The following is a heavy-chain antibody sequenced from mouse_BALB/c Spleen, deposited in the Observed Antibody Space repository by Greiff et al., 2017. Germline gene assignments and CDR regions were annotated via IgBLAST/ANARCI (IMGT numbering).Heavy chain of an antibody. Sequence: EVKLVESGGGLVKPGGSLKLSCAASGFTFSSYTMSWVRQTPEKRLEWVATISSGGSYTYYPDSVKGRFTISRDNAKNTLYLQMSSLKSEDTAMYYCTREITTATWFAYWGQGTLVTVSA. CDR3: TREITTATWFAY. D-gene: IGHD1-2*01. V-gene: IGHV5-6-4*01. CDR2: ISSGGSYT. CDR1: GFTFSSYT. J-gene: IGHJ3*01.